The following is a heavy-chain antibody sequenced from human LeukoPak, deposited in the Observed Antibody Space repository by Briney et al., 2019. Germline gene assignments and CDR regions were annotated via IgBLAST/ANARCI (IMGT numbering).Heavy chain of an antibody. CDR2: ISSSSSSI. D-gene: IGHD6-13*01. Sequence: GGSLRLSCGASGFTFSSDTMIWVRQAPGMGLEWVSSISSSSSSIYYADSVKGRFTISRDNAKNLVYLQMNCLRADDTSVYYCATEGRSTTPGYWGQGTLVIVSS. CDR3: ATEGRSTTPGY. J-gene: IGHJ4*02. CDR1: GFTFSSDT. V-gene: IGHV3-21*06.